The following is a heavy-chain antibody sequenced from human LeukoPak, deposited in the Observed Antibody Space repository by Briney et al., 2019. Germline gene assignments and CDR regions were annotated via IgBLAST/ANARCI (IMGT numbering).Heavy chain of an antibody. CDR3: ATGVSPSYSSGWYWVDAFDI. Sequence: GASVKVSCRVFGYTLTELSMHWVRQAPGKGLEWMGGFDPEDGETIYAQKFQGRVTMTEDTSTDTAYMELSSLRSEDTAVYYCATGVSPSYSSGWYWVDAFDIWGQGTMVTVSS. J-gene: IGHJ3*02. D-gene: IGHD6-19*01. CDR1: GYTLTELS. CDR2: FDPEDGET. V-gene: IGHV1-24*01.